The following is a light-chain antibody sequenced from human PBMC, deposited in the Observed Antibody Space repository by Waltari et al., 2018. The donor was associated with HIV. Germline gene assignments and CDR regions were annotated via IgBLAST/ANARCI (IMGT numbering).Light chain of an antibody. Sequence: QSALTQPRSVSGSPGQSVTISCTGTSSDVGRYNYVSWYQHHPGKAPKLIIYDVIKRPSGVPDRFSGSKSGNTASLTISGLQAEDEAAYYCCSYAGSYPSVFGAGTEVTVL. V-gene: IGLV2-11*01. CDR1: SSDVGRYNY. CDR3: CSYAGSYPSV. J-gene: IGLJ1*01. CDR2: DVI.